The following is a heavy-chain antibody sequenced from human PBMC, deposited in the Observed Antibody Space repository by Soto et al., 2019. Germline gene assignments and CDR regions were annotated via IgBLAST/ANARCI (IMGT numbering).Heavy chain of an antibody. CDR1: GGSISSYY. J-gene: IGHJ4*02. Sequence: SETLSLTCTVSGGSISSYYWSWIRQPPGKGLEWIGYIYYSGSTNYNPSLKSRVTISVDTSKNQFSLKLSSVTAADTAVYYRARSHSGYVDFDYWGQGTLVTVSS. CDR2: IYYSGST. CDR3: ARSHSGYVDFDY. D-gene: IGHD5-12*01. V-gene: IGHV4-59*01.